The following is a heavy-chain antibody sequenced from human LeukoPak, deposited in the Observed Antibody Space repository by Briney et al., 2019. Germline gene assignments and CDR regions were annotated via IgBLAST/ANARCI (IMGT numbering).Heavy chain of an antibody. J-gene: IGHJ3*02. Sequence: SETLSLTCTVSGGFISTYYWNWIRQPPGEGLEWIGYIYYTGSTKSNPSLKSRVTISLDTSKNQFSLNLSSVTAADTAVYYCARRVVVVTANDKSDALDMWCQGTVVTVSS. CDR1: GGFISTYY. CDR2: IYYTGST. D-gene: IGHD2-15*01. V-gene: IGHV4-59*01. CDR3: ARRVVVVTANDKSDALDM.